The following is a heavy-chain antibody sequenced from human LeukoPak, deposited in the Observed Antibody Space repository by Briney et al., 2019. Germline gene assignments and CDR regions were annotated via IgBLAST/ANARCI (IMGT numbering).Heavy chain of an antibody. CDR2: IYYTGNT. V-gene: IGHV4-59*08. D-gene: IGHD3-22*01. CDR3: ARRVSDPLKVDY. CDR1: GGSISSYY. J-gene: IGHJ4*02. Sequence: PSETLSLTCTVSGGSISSYYWSWIRQPPGKGLEWIGYIYYTGNTHYNFSLKSRVTISVATSKNQFSLKLSSVTAADTAVYYCARRVSDPLKVDYWGQGTLVTVSS.